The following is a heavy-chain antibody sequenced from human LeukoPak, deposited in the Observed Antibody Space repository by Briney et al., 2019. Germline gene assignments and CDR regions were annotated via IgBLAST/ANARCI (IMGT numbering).Heavy chain of an antibody. V-gene: IGHV4-39*01. CDR3: ASNIITGTVSDAFDI. D-gene: IGHD1-7*01. J-gene: IGHJ3*02. Sequence: PSETLSLTCTVSGGSISSSSYYWGWIRQPPGKGLEWIGSIYYSGSTYYNPSLKSRVTISVDTSKSQFSLKLSSVTAADTAVYYCASNIITGTVSDAFDIWGQGTMVTVSS. CDR2: IYYSGST. CDR1: GGSISSSSYY.